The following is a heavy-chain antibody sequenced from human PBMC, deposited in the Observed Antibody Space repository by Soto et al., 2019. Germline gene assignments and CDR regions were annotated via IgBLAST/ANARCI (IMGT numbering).Heavy chain of an antibody. CDR2: IFHTGSV. CDR3: AREQICNVVKCSIWVDP. D-gene: IGHD2-8*01. CDR1: GGSISSPNW. J-gene: IGHJ5*02. Sequence: PSETLSLTCGVSGGSISSPNWWFWARQFPGKEPEWISEIFHTGSVNYNTALKSRVTLSLEKSTNQFSLKLTSVTAADTAVYFCAREQICNVVKCSIWVDPWCQGTLVTGS. V-gene: IGHV4-4*02.